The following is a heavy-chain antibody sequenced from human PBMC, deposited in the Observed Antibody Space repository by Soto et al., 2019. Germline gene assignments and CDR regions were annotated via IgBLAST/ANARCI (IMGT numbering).Heavy chain of an antibody. J-gene: IGHJ5*02. Sequence: SVKVSCKASGGTFSSYAISWVRQAPGQGLEWMGGIIPIFGTANYAQKFQGRATITADKSTSTAYMELSSLRSEDTAVYYCARSSGSPHNWFDPWGQGTLVTVSS. CDR3: ARSSGSPHNWFDP. CDR1: GGTFSSYA. V-gene: IGHV1-69*06. CDR2: IIPIFGTA. D-gene: IGHD1-26*01.